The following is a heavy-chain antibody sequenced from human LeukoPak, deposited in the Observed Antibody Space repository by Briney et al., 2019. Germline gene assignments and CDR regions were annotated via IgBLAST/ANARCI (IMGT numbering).Heavy chain of an antibody. D-gene: IGHD2-21*01. Sequence: ASVKVSRKASGYTFTGYYMHWVRQAPGQGLEWMGWINPNSGGTNYAQKFQGWVTMTRDTSISTAYMELSRLRSDDTAVYYCARHKGGSDDAFDIWGQGTMVTVSS. CDR3: ARHKGGSDDAFDI. J-gene: IGHJ3*02. CDR1: GYTFTGYY. V-gene: IGHV1-2*04. CDR2: INPNSGGT.